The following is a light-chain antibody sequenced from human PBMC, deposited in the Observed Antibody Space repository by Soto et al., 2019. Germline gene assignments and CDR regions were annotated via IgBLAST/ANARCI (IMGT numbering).Light chain of an antibody. J-gene: IGKJ1*01. CDR2: SVS. V-gene: IGKV1-5*01. CDR3: QQFISYSRT. CDR1: QSVNSW. Sequence: DIQMTQSPSTLSAYVGDRVTITCRASQSVNSWLAWYQQKPGRAPKLLIYSVSNLDSGVPSRFSGSGSGTEFTLTISSLQTDDFATYYCQQFISYSRTFGQGTKVEMK.